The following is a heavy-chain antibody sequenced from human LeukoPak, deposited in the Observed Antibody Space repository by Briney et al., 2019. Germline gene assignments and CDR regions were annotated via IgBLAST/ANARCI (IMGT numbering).Heavy chain of an antibody. Sequence: SETLSLACTVSGDSISSSSSYWGWIRQPPGKGLEWIGSIYYSGSTNYNPSLKSRVTISVDTSKNQFSLKLTSVTAADTAVYYCARAPGTTFDYWGHGNMVTVSS. CDR1: GDSISSSSSY. CDR2: IYYSGST. J-gene: IGHJ4*01. D-gene: IGHD4-17*01. V-gene: IGHV4-39*01. CDR3: ARAPGTTFDY.